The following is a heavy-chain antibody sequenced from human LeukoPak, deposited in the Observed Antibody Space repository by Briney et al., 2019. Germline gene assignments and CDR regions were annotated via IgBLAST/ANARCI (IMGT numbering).Heavy chain of an antibody. J-gene: IGHJ4*02. CDR1: GGSISSGGYY. CDR3: ARQEEGRCSGGSCPLGY. CDR2: IYHSGST. D-gene: IGHD2-15*01. V-gene: IGHV4-30-2*01. Sequence: SETLSLTCTVSGGSISSGGYYWSWIRQPRGKGLEWIGYIYHSGSTYYNPSLKSRVTISVDRSKNQFSLKLSPVTAADTAVYYCARQEEGRCSGGSCPLGYWGQGTLVTVSS.